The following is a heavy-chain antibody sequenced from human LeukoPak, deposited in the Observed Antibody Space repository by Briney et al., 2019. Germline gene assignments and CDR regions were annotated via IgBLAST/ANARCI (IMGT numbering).Heavy chain of an antibody. J-gene: IGHJ6*02. CDR3: ARLARAGLYYYYGMDV. CDR1: GGSISSYY. D-gene: IGHD3-10*01. V-gene: IGHV4-59*01. CDR2: IYYSGST. Sequence: SETLSLTCTVSGGSISSYYWSWIRQPPGKGLEWIGYIYYSGSTNYNPSLKSRVTISVDTSKNQFSLKLSSVTAADTAVYYCARLARAGLYYYYGMDVWGQGTTVNVSS.